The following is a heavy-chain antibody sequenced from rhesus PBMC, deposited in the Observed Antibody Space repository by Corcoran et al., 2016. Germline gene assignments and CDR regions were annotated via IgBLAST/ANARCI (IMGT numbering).Heavy chain of an antibody. CDR1: GGSFSGYY. V-gene: IGHV4-165*01. CDR2: ISGSSGST. CDR3: ARDSYSGSYYFDY. J-gene: IGHJ4*01. D-gene: IGHD3-16*01. Sequence: QVQLQESGPGLVKPSETLSLTCAVSGGSFSGYYWGWIRQPPGTGLEWIGYISGSSGSTDYNPSLKSRVTLSVDTSKNQLSLKLSSVTAADTAVYYCARDSYSGSYYFDYWGQGVLVTVSS.